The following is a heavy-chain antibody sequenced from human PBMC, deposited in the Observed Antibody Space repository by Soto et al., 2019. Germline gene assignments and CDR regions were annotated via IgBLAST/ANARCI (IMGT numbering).Heavy chain of an antibody. CDR1: GFTFSIYA. J-gene: IGHJ4*02. Sequence: PGGSLRLSCAASGFTFSIYAMSWVRQAPGKGLEWVSAVSGTGDYTYYADSVKGRFTISRDNSKNTVYLQMHSLRAEDTAVYYCAKSPWYVYSDYSNLFYFDYWGQGTLVTVSS. CDR2: VSGTGDYT. V-gene: IGHV3-23*01. CDR3: AKSPWYVYSDYSNLFYFDY. D-gene: IGHD4-17*01.